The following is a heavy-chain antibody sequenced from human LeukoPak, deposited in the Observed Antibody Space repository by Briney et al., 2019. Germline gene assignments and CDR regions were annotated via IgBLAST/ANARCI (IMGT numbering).Heavy chain of an antibody. D-gene: IGHD5-24*01. CDR1: GDSVSSNSAA. CDR3: ARGGQGDGYSADEAFDI. CDR2: TYYRSKWYN. V-gene: IGHV6-1*01. Sequence: SQTLPLTCAISGDSVSSNSAAWNWIRQSPSTGLEWLGRTYYRSKWYNDYAGSVKSRITINPDTSKNQFSLQVNSVTPEDTAVYYCARGGQGDGYSADEAFDIWGQGTMVTVSS. J-gene: IGHJ3*02.